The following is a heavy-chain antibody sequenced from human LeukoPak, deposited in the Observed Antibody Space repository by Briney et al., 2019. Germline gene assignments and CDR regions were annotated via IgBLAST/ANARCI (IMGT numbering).Heavy chain of an antibody. V-gene: IGHV3-23*01. CDR1: GFTFSSYA. CDR3: WFRYQLLSIDY. CDR2: ISGSGGST. J-gene: IGHJ4*02. D-gene: IGHD2-2*01. Sequence: GGSLRLSCAASGFTFSSYAMSWVRQAPGKGLEWVSAISGSGGSTYYADSVKGRFTISRDNSKNTLYLQMNCLRAEDTAVYYCWFRYQLLSIDYWGQGTLVTVSS.